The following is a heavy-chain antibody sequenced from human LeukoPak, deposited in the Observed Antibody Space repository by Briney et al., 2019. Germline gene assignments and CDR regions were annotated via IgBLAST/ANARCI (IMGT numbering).Heavy chain of an antibody. CDR1: GYTFTSYG. V-gene: IGHV1-18*01. CDR2: ISAHNGNT. D-gene: IGHD6-19*01. J-gene: IGHJ6*03. CDR3: ARDKGTVATYYYYYMDV. Sequence: ASVKVSCKASGYTFTSYGISWVRQAPGQGLEWMGWISAHNGNTNYEEKVQGRVTMTTDTSTSKDYMELRSLRSDATAVYYCARDKGTVATYYYYYMDVWGKGTTVTVSS.